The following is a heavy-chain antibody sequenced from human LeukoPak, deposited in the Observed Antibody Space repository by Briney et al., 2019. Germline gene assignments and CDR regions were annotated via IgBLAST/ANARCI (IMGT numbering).Heavy chain of an antibody. D-gene: IGHD2-2*01. CDR2: INAGNGNT. J-gene: IGHJ6*02. V-gene: IGHV1-3*01. Sequence: ASVKVSCKASGYTFTSYAMHWVRQAPGQRLEWMGWINAGNGNTKYSQKFQGRVTITRDTSASTAYMELSSLRSEDTAVYYCARADCDSTSCQYGMDVWGQGTTVTVSS. CDR1: GYTFTSYA. CDR3: ARADCDSTSCQYGMDV.